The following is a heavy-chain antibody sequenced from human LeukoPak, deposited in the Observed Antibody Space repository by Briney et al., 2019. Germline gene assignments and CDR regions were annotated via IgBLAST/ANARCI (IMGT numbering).Heavy chain of an antibody. D-gene: IGHD6-6*01. CDR3: ARDSSSCFDY. CDR1: GFAFNIYA. J-gene: IGHJ4*02. V-gene: IGHV3-23*01. CDR2: ITGAGSGT. Sequence: GGSLRLSCAASGFAFNIYAMTWVRQAPGKGLEWVAGITGAGSGTYYADSVKGRFTISRDNAKNTLYLQLNSLRAEDTAVYYCARDSSSCFDYWGREPWSPSPQ.